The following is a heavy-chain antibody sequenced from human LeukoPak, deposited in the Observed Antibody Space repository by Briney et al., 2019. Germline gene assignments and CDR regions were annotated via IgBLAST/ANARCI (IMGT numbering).Heavy chain of an antibody. J-gene: IGHJ4*02. Sequence: ASVKVSCKASGGTFSSYAISWVRQAPGQGLEWMGGIIPIFGTANYAQKFQGRVTITADESTSTAYMELSSLRSDDTAVYYCARVGPHRKMATTRYYFDYWGQGTLVTVSS. CDR3: ARVGPHRKMATTRYYFDY. V-gene: IGHV1-69*13. CDR1: GGTFSSYA. CDR2: IIPIFGTA. D-gene: IGHD5-24*01.